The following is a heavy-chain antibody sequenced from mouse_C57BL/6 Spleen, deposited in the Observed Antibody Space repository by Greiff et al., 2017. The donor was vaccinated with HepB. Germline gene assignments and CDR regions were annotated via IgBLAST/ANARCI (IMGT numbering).Heavy chain of an antibody. J-gene: IGHJ1*03. CDR2: IYPRSGNT. CDR3: ARWEDNYVWYFDV. Sequence: LVESGAELARPGASVKLSCKASGYTFTSYGISWVKQRTGQGLEWIGEIYPRSGNTYYNEKFKGKATLTADKSSSTAYMELRSLTSEDSAVYFCARWEDNYVWYFDVWGTGTTVTVSS. D-gene: IGHD1-3*01. V-gene: IGHV1-81*01. CDR1: GYTFTSYG.